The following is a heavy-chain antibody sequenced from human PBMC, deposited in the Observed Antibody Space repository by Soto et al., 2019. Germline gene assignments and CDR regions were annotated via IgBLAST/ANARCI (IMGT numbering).Heavy chain of an antibody. CDR3: ARETYYDFWRGPYYGMDV. CDR2: ISYDGSNK. Sequence: QVQLVESGGGVVQPGRSLRLSCAASGFTFSSYAMHWVRQAPGKGLEWVAVISYDGSNKYYADSVKGRFTISRDNSKNTLYLQMNSLRAEDTAVYYCARETYYDFWRGPYYGMDVWGQGTTVNVSS. J-gene: IGHJ6*02. D-gene: IGHD3-3*01. CDR1: GFTFSSYA. V-gene: IGHV3-30-3*01.